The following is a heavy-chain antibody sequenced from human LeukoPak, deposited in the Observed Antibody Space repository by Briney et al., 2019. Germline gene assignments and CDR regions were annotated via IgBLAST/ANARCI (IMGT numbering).Heavy chain of an antibody. CDR3: ARSPLGYCSSTSCSPDLDY. Sequence: GGSLRLSCAASGFTLSTYGMHWVRQAPGKGLEWVAVIWHDGSNKYYADSVKGRFTISRDNSKNTLYLQMNSLRAEDTAVYYCARSPLGYCSSTSCSPDLDYWGQGTLVTVSS. CDR1: GFTLSTYG. J-gene: IGHJ4*02. CDR2: IWHDGSNK. D-gene: IGHD2-2*01. V-gene: IGHV3-33*01.